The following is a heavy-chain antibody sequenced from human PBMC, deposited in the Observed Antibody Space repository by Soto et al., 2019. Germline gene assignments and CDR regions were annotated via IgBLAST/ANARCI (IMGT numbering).Heavy chain of an antibody. CDR2: IYWDDNK. D-gene: IGHD3-9*01. V-gene: IGHV2-5*02. CDR3: APTNYDILTGYYPNKYFHH. CDR1: GFSLSTSGVG. J-gene: IGHJ1*01. Sequence: QITLKESGPTLVKPTQTLTLTCTFSGFSLSTSGVGVGWIRQPPEKALEWLALIYWDDNKRYSPSLKSRVTITKDTSKSQGVLTMTNMDPVDTATYYCAPTNYDILTGYYPNKYFHHWGQGSLVTVSS.